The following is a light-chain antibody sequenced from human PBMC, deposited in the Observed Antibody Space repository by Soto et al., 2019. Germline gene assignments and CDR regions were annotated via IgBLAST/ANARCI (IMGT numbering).Light chain of an antibody. V-gene: IGKV3-20*01. CDR3: QQYGRSRT. CDR1: QSVSSSY. J-gene: IGKJ1*01. Sequence: EIVLTQSPGTLSLSPGERATLSCRASQSVSSSYLAWYQQKPGQAPRLLIYGASSRATGIPDRFSGSGSGTDFTLTISRLEPADFAVYYCQQYGRSRTFGQGTKVDIK. CDR2: GAS.